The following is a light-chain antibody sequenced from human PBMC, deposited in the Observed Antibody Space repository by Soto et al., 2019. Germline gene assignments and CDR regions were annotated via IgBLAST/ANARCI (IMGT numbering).Light chain of an antibody. CDR3: CSYAGSYTHV. Sequence: QSALTQPRSVSGSPGQSVTISCTGTSSDVGGYNYVSWYQQHPGKAPKLMIYDVSKRPSGVPDRFSGSKSGNTASLTISGLQAEDEADYYCCSYAGSYTHVFGTGNQLTVL. V-gene: IGLV2-11*01. CDR1: SSDVGGYNY. J-gene: IGLJ1*01. CDR2: DVS.